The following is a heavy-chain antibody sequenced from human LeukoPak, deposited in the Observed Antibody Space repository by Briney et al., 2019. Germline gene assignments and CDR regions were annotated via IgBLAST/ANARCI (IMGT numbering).Heavy chain of an antibody. CDR2: IIPILGIA. CDR1: GGTFSSYA. V-gene: IGHV1-69*04. D-gene: IGHD6-19*01. Sequence: ASVKVSCKASGGTFSSYAISWVRQAPGQGLEWMGRIIPILGIANYAQKFQGRVTITADKSTSTAYMELSSLRSEDTAVYYCARDLESSGWYWGHAFDIWGQGTVVTVSS. CDR3: ARDLESSGWYWGHAFDI. J-gene: IGHJ3*02.